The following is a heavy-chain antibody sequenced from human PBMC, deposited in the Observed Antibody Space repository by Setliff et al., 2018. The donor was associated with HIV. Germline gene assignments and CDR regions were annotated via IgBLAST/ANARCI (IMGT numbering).Heavy chain of an antibody. D-gene: IGHD1-1*01. J-gene: IGHJ6*03. V-gene: IGHV1-69*06. CDR2: IIPIFGTA. CDR1: GGTFSSYA. Sequence: PVKVSCKASGGTFSSYAISWVRQAPGQGLEWMGRIIPIFGTANYAQKFQGRVTITADKSTSTAYMELSSLRSEDTAVYYCARNPQPTGTPDYYYYYYMDVWGKGTTVTVSS. CDR3: ARNPQPTGTPDYYYYYYMDV.